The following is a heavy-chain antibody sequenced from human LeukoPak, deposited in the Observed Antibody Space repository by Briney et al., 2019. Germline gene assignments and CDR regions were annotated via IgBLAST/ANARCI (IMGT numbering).Heavy chain of an antibody. D-gene: IGHD6-6*01. CDR2: IYYSGST. V-gene: IGHV4-39*01. Sequence: SETLSLTCTVSGGSISSSSYSWAWIRQPPGKGLEWIGTIYYSGSTYYNPSLKSRVTISVDTSKNQFSLKLSSVSAADTAVYYCARLLEYSSSSPYFDYWGQGTLVTVSS. CDR3: ARLLEYSSSSPYFDY. J-gene: IGHJ4*02. CDR1: GGSISSSSYS.